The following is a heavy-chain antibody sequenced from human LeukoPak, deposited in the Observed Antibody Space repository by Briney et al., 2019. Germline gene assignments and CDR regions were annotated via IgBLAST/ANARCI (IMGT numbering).Heavy chain of an antibody. CDR2: VYYGRTT. CDR1: GGSISSGGYY. CDR3: VRHDGRGGATMGAFDS. Sequence: SQTLSLTCTVSGGSISSGGYYWGWIRQSPGKGLEWIGTVYYGRTTYYNPSLDGRVTISLDTSANHFSLQLNSVTAADTAVYYCVRHDGRGGATMGAFDSWGQGSLVTVSS. D-gene: IGHD5-12*01. V-gene: IGHV4-39*01. J-gene: IGHJ5*01.